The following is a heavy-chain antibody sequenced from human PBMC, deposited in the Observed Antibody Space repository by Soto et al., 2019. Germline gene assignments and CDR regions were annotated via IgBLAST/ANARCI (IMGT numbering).Heavy chain of an antibody. D-gene: IGHD6-19*01. CDR1: GYTFTAYY. Sequence: ATVKVSCKASGYTFTAYYLHWVRQAPGQRLEWMGWINPNGGGTIYAQDFQGRLTMTRDTSITTAYMELSRLTSDDTAFYFCATSSDWSPLLDFWGQGTLVTVSS. CDR3: ATSSDWSPLLDF. J-gene: IGHJ4*02. CDR2: INPNGGGT. V-gene: IGHV1-2*02.